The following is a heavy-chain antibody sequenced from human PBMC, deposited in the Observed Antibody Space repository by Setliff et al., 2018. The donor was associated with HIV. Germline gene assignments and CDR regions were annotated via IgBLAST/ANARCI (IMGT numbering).Heavy chain of an antibody. Sequence: SETLSLTCAVYGGSFSGHYWTWIRQPPGKGLEWIGYINHSGSTNYNPSLKSRVTISADTSKNQFSLKLSSVTAADTAVYYCARGRSFWSDYYHYYYMDVWGKGTMVTVSS. CDR2: INHSGST. CDR3: ARGRSFWSDYYHYYYMDV. J-gene: IGHJ6*03. V-gene: IGHV4-34*01. D-gene: IGHD3-3*01. CDR1: GGSFSGHY.